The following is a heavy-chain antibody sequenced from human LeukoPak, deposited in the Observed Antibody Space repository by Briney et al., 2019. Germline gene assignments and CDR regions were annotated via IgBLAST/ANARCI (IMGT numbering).Heavy chain of an antibody. CDR2: IYYSGST. J-gene: IGHJ4*02. CDR3: AKIAAAAQVDY. V-gene: IGHV4-39*01. D-gene: IGHD6-13*01. Sequence: SETLSLTCTVSGGSISSSSYYWGWIRQPPGKGLEWVGSIYYSGSTYYNPSLKSRVTISVDTSKNQFSLKLSSVTAADTAVYYCAKIAAAAQVDYWGQGTLVTVSS. CDR1: GGSISSSSYY.